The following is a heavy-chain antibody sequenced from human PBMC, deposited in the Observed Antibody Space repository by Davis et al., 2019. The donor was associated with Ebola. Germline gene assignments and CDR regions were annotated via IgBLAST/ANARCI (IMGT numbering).Heavy chain of an antibody. V-gene: IGHV3-7*03. CDR3: AREVTMVRGMDV. D-gene: IGHD3-10*01. J-gene: IGHJ6*02. Sequence: GESLKISCAASGFTFSSYAMSWVRQAPGKGLEWVANIKQDGSEKYYVDSVKGRFTISRDNAKNSLHLQMNSLRAEDTAVYYCAREVTMVRGMDVWGQGTTVTVSS. CDR2: IKQDGSEK. CDR1: GFTFSSYA.